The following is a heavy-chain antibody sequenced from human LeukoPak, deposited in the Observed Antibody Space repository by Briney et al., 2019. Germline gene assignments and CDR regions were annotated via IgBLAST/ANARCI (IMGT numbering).Heavy chain of an antibody. CDR2: ISAYNGNT. CDR3: ARAQTYYDILTGYLPVDY. V-gene: IGHV1-18*01. D-gene: IGHD3-9*01. CDR1: GYTFTSYG. J-gene: IGHJ4*02. Sequence: ASVKVSCKASGYTFTSYGISWVRQAPGQGLEWMGWISAYNGNTNYAQKLQGRVTMTTDTSTSTAYMELRSLRSDDTAVYYCARAQTYYDILTGYLPVDYWGQGTLVSVSS.